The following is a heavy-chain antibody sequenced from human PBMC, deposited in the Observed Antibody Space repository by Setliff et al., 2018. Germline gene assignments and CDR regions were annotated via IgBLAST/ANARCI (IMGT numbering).Heavy chain of an antibody. D-gene: IGHD1-26*01. CDR1: GDSIFDNY. CDR2: ISYTGST. CDR3: ARGAREIYYYYYHMDI. Sequence: SETLSLTCSVSGDSIFDNYWSWIRQSPGRGLEWIAYISYTGSTNYNPSLKSRVTISLDTSKNHFSLNLRSVTAADTAVYYCARGAREIYYYYYHMDIWGKGTTVTVSS. V-gene: IGHV4-59*08. J-gene: IGHJ6*03.